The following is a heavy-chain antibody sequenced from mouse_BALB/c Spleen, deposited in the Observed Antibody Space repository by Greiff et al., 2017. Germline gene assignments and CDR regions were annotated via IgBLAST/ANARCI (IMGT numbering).Heavy chain of an antibody. V-gene: IGHV5-6-5*01. CDR3: ARVNYDGYLFAY. CDR2: ISSGGST. J-gene: IGHJ3*01. D-gene: IGHD2-3*01. CDR1: GFTFSSYA. Sequence: EVKLVESGGGLVKPGGSLKLSCAASGFTFSSYAMSWVRQTPEKRLEWVASISSGGSTYYPDSVKGRFTISRDNARNILYLQMSSLRSEDTAMYYCARVNYDGYLFAYWGQGTLVTVSA.